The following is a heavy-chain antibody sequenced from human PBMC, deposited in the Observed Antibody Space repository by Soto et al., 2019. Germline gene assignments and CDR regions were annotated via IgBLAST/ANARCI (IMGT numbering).Heavy chain of an antibody. CDR3: ARQINVYYYFYMDV. CDR2: IYYSGST. J-gene: IGHJ6*03. CDR1: GGSISSSSYY. V-gene: IGHV4-39*01. Sequence: SETLSLTCTVSGGSISSSSYYWGWIRQPPGKGLEWIGSIYYSGSTYYNPSLKSRVTISVDTSKNQFSLKLSSVTAADTAVYYCARQINVYYYFYMDVWGKGTTVTVSS.